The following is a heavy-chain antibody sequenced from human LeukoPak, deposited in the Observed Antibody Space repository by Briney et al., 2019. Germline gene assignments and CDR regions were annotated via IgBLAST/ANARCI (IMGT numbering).Heavy chain of an antibody. V-gene: IGHV3-48*01. CDR1: GFTFSSYS. D-gene: IGHD2-8*01. Sequence: PWGSLRLSCAASGFTFSSYSMNWVRQAPGKGLEWVSYISSSSSTIYYADSVKGRFTISRDNAKNSLYLQMNSLRAEDTAVYYCATGNLGVSFDPWGQGTLVTVSS. CDR2: ISSSSSTI. J-gene: IGHJ5*02. CDR3: ATGNLGVSFDP.